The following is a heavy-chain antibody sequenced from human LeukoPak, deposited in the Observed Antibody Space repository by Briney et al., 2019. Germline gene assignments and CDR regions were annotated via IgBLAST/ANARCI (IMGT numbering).Heavy chain of an antibody. Sequence: SETLSLTCTVSGGSISSSSYYWGWIRQPPGKGLEWIGSIYYSGSTYYNPSLKGRVTISVDTSENQFSLKLSSVTAADTAVYYCASSYYYDSSGYPDDAFDIWGQGTMVTVSS. J-gene: IGHJ3*02. CDR3: ASSYYYDSSGYPDDAFDI. V-gene: IGHV4-39*01. D-gene: IGHD3-22*01. CDR1: GGSISSSSYY. CDR2: IYYSGST.